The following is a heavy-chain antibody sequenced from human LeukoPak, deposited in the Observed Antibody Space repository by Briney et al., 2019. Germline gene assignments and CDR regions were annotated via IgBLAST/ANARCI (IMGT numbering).Heavy chain of an antibody. D-gene: IGHD1-26*01. Sequence: GGSLRLSCAASGFTFSSYSMNWVRQAPGKGLEWVSFISTSSSYIHNADSVKGRFTISRDNAKNSLYLQMNSLRAEDTALYYCAKDAGSYHDAFDIWGQGTMVTVSS. CDR2: ISTSSSYI. V-gene: IGHV3-21*04. CDR1: GFTFSSYS. CDR3: AKDAGSYHDAFDI. J-gene: IGHJ3*02.